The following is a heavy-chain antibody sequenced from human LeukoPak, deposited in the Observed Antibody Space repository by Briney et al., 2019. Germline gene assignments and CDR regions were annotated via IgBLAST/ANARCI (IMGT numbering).Heavy chain of an antibody. CDR1: GYTFTSYG. CDR2: ISAYNGNT. D-gene: IGHD2-2*01. J-gene: IGHJ4*02. CDR3: ARGVRYCSSTSCLYYFDY. V-gene: IGHV1-18*01. Sequence: GASVKVSCKASGYTFTSYGISWVRQAPGQGLEWMGWISAYNGNTNYAQKLQGRVTMTRNTSISTAYMELSSLRSEDTAVYYCARGVRYCSSTSCLYYFDYWGQGTLVTVSS.